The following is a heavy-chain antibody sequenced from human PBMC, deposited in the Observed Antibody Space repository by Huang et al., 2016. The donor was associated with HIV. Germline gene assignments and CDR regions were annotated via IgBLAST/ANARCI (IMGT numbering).Heavy chain of an antibody. CDR3: ATDLGGYSFDY. V-gene: IGHV3-30*02. CDR1: GFSFSHYG. D-gene: IGHD2-21*02. CDR2: IRFDGGNK. Sequence: QEQLVESGGGVVQPGGSLRLSCATSGFSFSHYGMHWVRQAPGKGLEGLAFIRFDGGNKHYADSAKGRFTISRDNSKKMLFLEMNSLRGDDTAFYYCATDLGGYSFDYWGQGALVSVSS. J-gene: IGHJ4*02.